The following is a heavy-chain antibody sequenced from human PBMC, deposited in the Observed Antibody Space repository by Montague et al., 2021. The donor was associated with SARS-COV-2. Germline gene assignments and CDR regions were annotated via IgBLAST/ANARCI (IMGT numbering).Heavy chain of an antibody. D-gene: IGHD3-22*01. CDR2: IYYSGST. J-gene: IGHJ3*02. CDR3: ARGGYYDYAFDI. V-gene: IGHV4-59*01. CDR1: GGSISSYY. Sequence: SETLSLTCTVSGGSISSYYWSWIRQPPGKGLEWIGYIYYSGSTNYNPPLKSRVTISVDTSKNQFSLKLSSVTAADTAVYYCARGGYYDYAFDIWGQGTMVTVSS.